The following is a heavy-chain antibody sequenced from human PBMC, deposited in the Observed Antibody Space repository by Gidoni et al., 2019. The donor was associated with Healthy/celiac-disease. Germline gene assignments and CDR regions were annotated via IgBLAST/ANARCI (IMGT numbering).Heavy chain of an antibody. CDR2: IKSKTDGRTT. Sequence: EVQLVESGGGLVKPGGSLRLSCAASGFTLSNAWMSWVRQAPGKGLEWVGRIKSKTDGRTTDSAAPVKGRFTISRDDSKNTLYLQMNGLKTEDTAVYYCTTEGLTPLYRSGYDYWGQGTLVTVSS. CDR3: TTEGLTPLYRSGYDY. V-gene: IGHV3-15*01. J-gene: IGHJ4*02. CDR1: GFTLSNAW. D-gene: IGHD6-19*01.